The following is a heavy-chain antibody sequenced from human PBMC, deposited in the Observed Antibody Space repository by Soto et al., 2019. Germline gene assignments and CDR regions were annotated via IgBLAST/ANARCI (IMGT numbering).Heavy chain of an antibody. J-gene: IGHJ5*02. CDR1: GYTFTSYY. CDR3: AREDNYYDSSGGVDWFDP. V-gene: IGHV1-46*01. CDR2: INPSGCST. D-gene: IGHD3-22*01. Sequence: ASVKVSCKASGYTFTSYYMHWVRQAPGQGLEWMGIINPSGCSTSYAQKFQGRVTMTRDTSTSTVYMELSTLRSEDTAVYYCAREDNYYDSSGGVDWFDPWGQGTLVTVSS.